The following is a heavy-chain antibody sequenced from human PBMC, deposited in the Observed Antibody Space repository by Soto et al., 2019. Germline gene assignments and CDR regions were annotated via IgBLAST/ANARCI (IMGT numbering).Heavy chain of an antibody. J-gene: IGHJ1*01. Sequence: VQLQGSGPGLVKPSQTLSLTCTVSGASVNTGGYYWSYIRQPPGKGLEWLGYIFYSGDTYYNPSLKSRATISLNTSRNQFSLTLTSVTGADTAVYYCVGTGTTDDFWGQGTLVTVSS. V-gene: IGHV4-30-4*01. D-gene: IGHD1-7*01. CDR2: IFYSGDT. CDR3: VGTGTTDDF. CDR1: GASVNTGGYY.